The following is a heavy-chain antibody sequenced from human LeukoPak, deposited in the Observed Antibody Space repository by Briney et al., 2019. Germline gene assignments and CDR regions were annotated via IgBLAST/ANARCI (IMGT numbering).Heavy chain of an antibody. Sequence: PGGSLRLSCAASGLTFDGYGMSWVRQAPGKGLEWVAGINWNGGSTGYADSVKGRFTISRDNAKTSLYLQMNSLRAEDTAVYYCARDRVATIARFTYFDLWGRGTLVTVSS. J-gene: IGHJ2*01. CDR1: GLTFDGYG. CDR3: ARDRVATIARFTYFDL. V-gene: IGHV3-20*04. D-gene: IGHD5-12*01. CDR2: INWNGGST.